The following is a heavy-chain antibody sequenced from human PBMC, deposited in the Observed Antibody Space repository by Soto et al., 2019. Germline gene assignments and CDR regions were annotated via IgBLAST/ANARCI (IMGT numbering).Heavy chain of an antibody. J-gene: IGHJ4*02. V-gene: IGHV3-23*01. CDR3: ARCTSGSSYDSSDY. CDR1: GFTFSNYA. CDR2: FSASGDST. Sequence: GGSLRLSCAASGFTFSNYAMTWVRQAPGKGLEWVSSFSASGDSTFYADSVKGRFTISRDNSKSTLFLQMNSLRAEDTAIYYCARCTSGSSYDSSDYWGRGTLVTVSS. D-gene: IGHD3-10*01.